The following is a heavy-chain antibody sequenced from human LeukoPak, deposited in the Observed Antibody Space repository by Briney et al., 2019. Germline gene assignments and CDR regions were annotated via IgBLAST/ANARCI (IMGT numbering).Heavy chain of an antibody. J-gene: IGHJ4*02. D-gene: IGHD3-22*01. CDR3: ARQIAYYYDSSGYYTTDY. V-gene: IGHV3-33*01. CDR1: GFTFSSYG. CDR2: ICYGGSDK. Sequence: AGGSLRLSCAASGFTFSSYGMHWVRQAPGKGLECVAIICYGGSDKYYADSVKGRFTISRDNSKDTLYLQMNSLRAEDTAVYYCARQIAYYYDSSGYYTTDYWGQGALVTVSS.